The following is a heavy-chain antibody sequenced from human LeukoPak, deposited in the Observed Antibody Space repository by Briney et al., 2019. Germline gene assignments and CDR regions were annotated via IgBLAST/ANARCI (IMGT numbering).Heavy chain of an antibody. D-gene: IGHD2-2*01. CDR1: GGSISSYY. Sequence: SETLSLTCTVSGGSISSYYWSWIRQPAGKGLEWIGRIYTSGSTNYNPSLKSRVTMSVDTSKNQFSLKLSSVTAADTAVYYCGYCSSPSCYEDYWGQGTLVTVSS. CDR3: GYCSSPSCYEDY. V-gene: IGHV4-4*07. CDR2: IYTSGST. J-gene: IGHJ4*02.